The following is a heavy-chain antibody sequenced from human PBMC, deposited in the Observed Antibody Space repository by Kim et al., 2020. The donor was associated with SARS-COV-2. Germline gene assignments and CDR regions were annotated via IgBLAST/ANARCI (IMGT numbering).Heavy chain of an antibody. CDR2: IIPIFGTA. D-gene: IGHD6-13*01. CDR3: ARGRWAAAATDY. CDR1: GGTFSSYA. J-gene: IGHJ4*02. V-gene: IGHV1-69*13. Sequence: SVKVSCKASGGTFSSYAISWVRQAPGQGLEWMGGIIPIFGTANYAQKFQGRVTITADESTSTAYMELSSLRSEDTAVYYCARGRWAAAATDYWGQGTLVTVSS.